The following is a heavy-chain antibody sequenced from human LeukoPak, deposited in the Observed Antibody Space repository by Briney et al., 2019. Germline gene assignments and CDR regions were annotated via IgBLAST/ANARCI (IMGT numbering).Heavy chain of an antibody. V-gene: IGHV6-1*01. CDR3: AREGLTYYYDSSGYPLGPNWFDP. Sequence: SQTLSLTCAISGDSVSSNSAAWKWIRQSRSGGLEWLGRTYYRAEWYNEYAVSVKSRITINPDTSKNQFSLQLNSVTPEDTAVYYCAREGLTYYYDSSGYPLGPNWFDPWGQGTLATVSS. D-gene: IGHD3-22*01. CDR2: TYYRAEWYN. J-gene: IGHJ5*02. CDR1: GDSVSSNSAA.